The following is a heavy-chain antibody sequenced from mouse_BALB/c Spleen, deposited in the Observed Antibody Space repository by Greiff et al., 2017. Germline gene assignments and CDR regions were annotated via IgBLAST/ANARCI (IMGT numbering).Heavy chain of an antibody. CDR3: TRGLGPFDY. CDR1: GYTFTSYW. CDR2: IYPGSGST. D-gene: IGHD4-1*01. Sequence: KQPGSELVRPGASVKLSCKASGYTFTSYWMHWVKQRHGQGLEWIGNIYPGSGSTNYDEKFKSKGTLTVDTSSSTAYMHLSSLTSEDSAVYYCTRGLGPFDYWGQGTTLTVSS. V-gene: IGHV1S22*01. J-gene: IGHJ2*01.